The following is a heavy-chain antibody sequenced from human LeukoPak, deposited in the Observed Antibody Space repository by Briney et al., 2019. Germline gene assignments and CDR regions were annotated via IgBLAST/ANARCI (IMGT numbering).Heavy chain of an antibody. D-gene: IGHD4-11*01. CDR2: ISWDSSSI. CDR3: AKDLSSNYGGGMEV. CDR1: GFPFADYA. V-gene: IGHV3-9*01. Sequence: GGSLRLSCADAGFPFADYAMHWVRQAPGKGLEWVSGISWDSSSIAYADSVKGRFTISRDNAKNSLYLQMNSLRAGDTALYYCAKDLSSNYGGGMEVWGQGTTVTVCS. J-gene: IGHJ6*02.